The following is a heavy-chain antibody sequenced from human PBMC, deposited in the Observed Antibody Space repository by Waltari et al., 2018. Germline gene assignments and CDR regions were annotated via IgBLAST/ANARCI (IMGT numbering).Heavy chain of an antibody. D-gene: IGHD6-13*01. Sequence: QVHLQQSAPGPVNPSQTLTLPSSIPGDSGPGTNTSWNWLRPSPSRGLEWLGRTYDKSKWYYDYAVSVKSRIIINPDTSKNQFSLQLKSVTPEDTAVYYCVRDAPSSWTLFVYWGPGSLVTVSS. CDR3: VRDAPSSWTLFVY. V-gene: IGHV6-1*01. CDR2: TYDKSKWYY. J-gene: IGHJ4*02. CDR1: GDSGPGTNTS.